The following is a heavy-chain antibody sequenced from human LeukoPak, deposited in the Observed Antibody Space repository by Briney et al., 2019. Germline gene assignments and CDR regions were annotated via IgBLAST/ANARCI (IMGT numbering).Heavy chain of an antibody. V-gene: IGHV2-5*02. D-gene: IGHD1-1*01. CDR3: VHRSMTATQAPLPFDF. Sequence: SGPTLVKPTQTLTLICTFSSFSLRTKGVGVGWIRQPPGKTLEWLSLIYWDDDKRYHPSLRTRLTITRDTSNNQVVLTMTDMDPVDTATYYCVHRSMTATQAPLPFDFWGPGTFITVSS. J-gene: IGHJ4*02. CDR2: IYWDDDK. CDR1: SFSLRTKGVG.